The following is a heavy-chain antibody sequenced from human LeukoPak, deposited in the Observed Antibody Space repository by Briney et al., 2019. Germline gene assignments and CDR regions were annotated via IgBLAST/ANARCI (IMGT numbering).Heavy chain of an antibody. CDR1: DGAIAGYS. CDR3: ARAPYYYGSWFDP. CDR2: IYYSGDT. J-gene: IGHJ5*02. D-gene: IGHD3-10*01. V-gene: IGHV4-59*01. Sequence: SETLSLTCTVSDGAIAGYSWSWIRQAPGKGLEWIGYIYYSGDTNYNPSLKSRVTVSVDTSKNQFSLKLTSVTAADTAVYYCARAPYYYGSWFDPWGQGTLVTVSS.